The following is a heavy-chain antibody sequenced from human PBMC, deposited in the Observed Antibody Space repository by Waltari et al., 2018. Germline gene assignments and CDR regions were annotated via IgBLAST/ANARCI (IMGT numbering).Heavy chain of an antibody. Sequence: EVQLVESGGGLVQPGRSLRLSCAASGLTFDDYAMNWVRQAPGKGLEWVSGISWNSGSIGYADSVKGRFTISRDNAKNSLYLQMNSLRAEDMALYYCARSGYDAFDIWGQGTMVTVSS. D-gene: IGHD5-12*01. CDR1: GLTFDDYA. V-gene: IGHV3-9*03. CDR3: ARSGYDAFDI. J-gene: IGHJ3*02. CDR2: ISWNSGSI.